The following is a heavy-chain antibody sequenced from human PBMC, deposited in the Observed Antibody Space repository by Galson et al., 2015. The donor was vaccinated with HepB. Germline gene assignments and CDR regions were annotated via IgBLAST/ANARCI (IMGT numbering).Heavy chain of an antibody. V-gene: IGHV3-74*01. D-gene: IGHD6-19*01. J-gene: IGHJ4*02. CDR3: ARVSSGWSSLDY. Sequence: SLRLSCAASGFTFSGNWMHWVRQAPGKGLVWVSGINSGGSSTTYADSVKGRFTISRDNAKNTLYLQMNSLRAEDTAVYYRARVSSGWSSLDYWGQGTLVTVSS. CDR2: INSGGSST. CDR1: GFTFSGNW.